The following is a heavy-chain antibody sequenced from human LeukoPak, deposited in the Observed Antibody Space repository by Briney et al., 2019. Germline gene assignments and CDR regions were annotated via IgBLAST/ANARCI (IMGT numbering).Heavy chain of an antibody. CDR3: ARARYCSSTTCYGGWFDP. CDR1: GFTFTTYA. CDR2: ISRSFSTI. Sequence: GGSLRLSCAASGFTFTTYAMNWVRQAPGKGLEWVSYISRSFSTIYYADSVKGRFTISRDNAKNSLYLQMNSLRAEDTAVYYCARARYCSSTTCYGGWFDPWGQGTLVTVSS. J-gene: IGHJ5*02. D-gene: IGHD2-2*01. V-gene: IGHV3-48*03.